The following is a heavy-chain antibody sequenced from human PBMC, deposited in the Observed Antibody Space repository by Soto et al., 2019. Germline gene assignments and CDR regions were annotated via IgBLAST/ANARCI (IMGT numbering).Heavy chain of an antibody. J-gene: IGHJ3*02. D-gene: IGHD3-16*01. CDR2: IYYSGST. CDR3: ARRYGWAFDI. Sequence: PSETLSLTSPVSGGSIGSSSYYWGWIRQPPGKGLEWIGYIYYSGSTNYNPSLKSRVTISVDTSKNQFSLKLSSVTAADTAVYYCARRYGWAFDIWGQGTMVTV. CDR1: GGSIGSSSYY. V-gene: IGHV4-61*05.